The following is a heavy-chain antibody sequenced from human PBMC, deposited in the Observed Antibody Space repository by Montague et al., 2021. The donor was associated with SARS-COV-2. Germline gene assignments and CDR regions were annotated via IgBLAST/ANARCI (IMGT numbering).Heavy chain of an antibody. D-gene: IGHD2-15*01. CDR1: GFTSRSYT. V-gene: IGHV3-21*01. J-gene: IGHJ4*02. Sequence: SLRLSCAASGFTSRSYTMNWVRQSPGMGLEWVSFISSSSSSIYYADSLKGRFTISRDNAKNSLYLQMNSLRVEDTAVYYCVRGGACSGGKCNGGARDWGQGNLVTVSS. CDR2: ISSSSSSI. CDR3: VRGGACSGGKCNGGARD.